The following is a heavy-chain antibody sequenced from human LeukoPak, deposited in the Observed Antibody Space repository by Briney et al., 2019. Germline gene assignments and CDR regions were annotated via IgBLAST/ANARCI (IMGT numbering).Heavy chain of an antibody. CDR1: GFTFSRYA. Sequence: GGSLRLSCAASGFTFSRYAMSWVRQAPGEGLEWVSAISGSGGSTYYADSVKGRFTISRDNSNNTLYLQMNSLRAEDTAVYYCAKTLPYGFREYLQHWGQGTLVTVSS. CDR3: AKTLPYGFREYLQH. V-gene: IGHV3-23*01. J-gene: IGHJ1*01. D-gene: IGHD4-17*01. CDR2: ISGSGGST.